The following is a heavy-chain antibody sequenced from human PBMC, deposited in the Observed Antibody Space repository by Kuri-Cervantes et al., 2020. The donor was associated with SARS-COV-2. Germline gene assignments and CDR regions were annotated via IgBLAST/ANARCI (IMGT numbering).Heavy chain of an antibody. CDR2: IYYSGST. Sequence: SETLSLTCTVSGGSISSYYWSWIRQPPGKGLEWIGYIYYSGSTNYNPSLKSRVTISVDTSKNQFSLKLSSVTAADTAVYYCATVRKWELSSYYYYGMDVWGQGTTVTVSS. CDR3: ATVRKWELSSYYYYGMDV. J-gene: IGHJ6*02. CDR1: GGSISSYY. D-gene: IGHD1-26*01. V-gene: IGHV4-59*12.